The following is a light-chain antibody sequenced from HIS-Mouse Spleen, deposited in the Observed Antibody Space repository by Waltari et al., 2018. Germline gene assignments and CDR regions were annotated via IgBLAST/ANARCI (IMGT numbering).Light chain of an antibody. J-gene: IGLJ3*02. V-gene: IGLV2-23*01. Sequence: QSALTQPASVSGSPGQSITISCPGTSSDVGSYNLVSWYQQHPGKAPKLMIYEGSKRPSGVSNRFSGSKSGNTASLTISGLQAEDEADYYCCSCAGSSTLVFGGGTKLTVL. CDR2: EGS. CDR3: CSCAGSSTLV. CDR1: SSDVGSYNL.